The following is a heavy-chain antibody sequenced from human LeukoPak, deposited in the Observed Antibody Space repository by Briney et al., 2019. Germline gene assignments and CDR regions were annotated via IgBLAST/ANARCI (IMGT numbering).Heavy chain of an antibody. CDR1: GGSISSGSYY. CDR3: ARWTVDPPSKVVSYGMDV. J-gene: IGHJ6*02. D-gene: IGHD2-2*01. Sequence: PSETLSLTCTVSGGSISSGSYYWSWIRQPAGKGLEWIGRIYTSGSTNYNPSLESRVTISVDTSKNQFSLKLSSVTAADTAVYYCARWTVDPPSKVVSYGMDVWGQGTTVTVSS. V-gene: IGHV4-61*02. CDR2: IYTSGST.